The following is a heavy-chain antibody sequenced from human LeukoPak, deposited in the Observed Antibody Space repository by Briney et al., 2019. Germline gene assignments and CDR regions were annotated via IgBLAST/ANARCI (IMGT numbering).Heavy chain of an antibody. Sequence: GTLSLTCAVSGGSISSSNWWSWVRQPPGKGLEWVSVIYSGGSTYYADSVKGRFTISRDNSKNTLYLQMNSLRAEDTAVYYCARRLGGAFDIWGQGTMVTVSS. CDR3: ARRLGGAFDI. D-gene: IGHD3-10*01. V-gene: IGHV3-53*01. CDR2: IYSGGST. J-gene: IGHJ3*02. CDR1: GGSISSSNW.